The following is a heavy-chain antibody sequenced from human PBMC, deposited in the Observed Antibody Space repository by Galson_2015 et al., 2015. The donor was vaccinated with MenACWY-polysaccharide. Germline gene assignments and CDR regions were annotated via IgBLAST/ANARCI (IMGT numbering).Heavy chain of an antibody. V-gene: IGHV6-1*01. CDR3: ASDRARHGHCSPYYFDF. Sequence: CAISGDSASSYPASWNWIRQSPSRGLEWLGRTYYRTQWDTDYEVSVKSRISINADASRNQFSLQLNSETPDDTAVYFCASDRARHGHCSPYYFDFWGQGTLVTVSS. CDR1: GDSASSYPAS. CDR2: TYYRTQWDT. D-gene: IGHD2-21*01. J-gene: IGHJ4*02.